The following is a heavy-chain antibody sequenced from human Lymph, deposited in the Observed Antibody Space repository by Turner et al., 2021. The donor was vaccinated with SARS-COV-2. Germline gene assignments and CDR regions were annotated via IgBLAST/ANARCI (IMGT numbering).Heavy chain of an antibody. D-gene: IGHD3-3*01. Sequence: EVQLVESGGGLVQPGGSLRLSCAAPGFTFSSYWMSWVRQAPGKGLEWVANIKQDGSEKYDVDSVKGRFTISRDNAKNSLYLQMNSLRADDTAVYFCARVGVRFEWSDGYHYYYAMDVWGQGTTVTVSS. CDR3: ARVGVRFEWSDGYHYYYAMDV. CDR1: GFTFSSYW. J-gene: IGHJ6*02. V-gene: IGHV3-7*03. CDR2: IKQDGSEK.